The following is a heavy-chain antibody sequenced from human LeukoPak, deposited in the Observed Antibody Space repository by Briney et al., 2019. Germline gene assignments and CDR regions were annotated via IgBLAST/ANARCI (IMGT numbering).Heavy chain of an antibody. J-gene: IGHJ6*03. CDR3: AREVVVVPAYYYYMDV. D-gene: IGHD2-2*01. CDR1: GYTFTSYG. CDR2: ISGYNGNT. Sequence: ASVKVSCKASGYTFTSYGISWVRQAPGQGLEWMGWISGYNGNTNYAQKLQGRVTMTTDTSTSTAYMELRSLRSDDTAVYYCAREVVVVPAYYYYMDVWGKGTTVTVSS. V-gene: IGHV1-18*01.